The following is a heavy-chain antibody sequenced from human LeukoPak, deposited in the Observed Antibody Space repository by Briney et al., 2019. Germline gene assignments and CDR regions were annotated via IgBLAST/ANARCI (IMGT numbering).Heavy chain of an antibody. CDR2: INGNGDIT. J-gene: IGHJ4*02. CDR1: RYSFDSYA. Sequence: GESLKLSCAGSRYSFDSYAMTWVRQAPGKGLEWVSSINGNGDITYYAESVKGRFTVSRDNSKNMLFLQMNSLRAEDTAVFYCAKRYGGSTGWFFDFWGQGSLVTVSS. CDR3: AKRYGGSTGWFFDF. V-gene: IGHV3-23*01. D-gene: IGHD6-13*01.